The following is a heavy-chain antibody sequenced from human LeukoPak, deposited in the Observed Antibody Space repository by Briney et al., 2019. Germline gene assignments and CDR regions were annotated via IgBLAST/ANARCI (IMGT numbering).Heavy chain of an antibody. Sequence: ASVKVSCKASGYTFTGYYMHWVRQAPGQGLEWMGWINPNSGGTNYAQKFQGRVTMTRDTSISTAYMELSRLRSDDTAVYYCARDVGATSFFVNYYYYMDVWGKGTTVTVSS. CDR2: INPNSGGT. V-gene: IGHV1-2*02. J-gene: IGHJ6*03. CDR1: GYTFTGYY. D-gene: IGHD1-26*01. CDR3: ARDVGATSFFVNYYYYMDV.